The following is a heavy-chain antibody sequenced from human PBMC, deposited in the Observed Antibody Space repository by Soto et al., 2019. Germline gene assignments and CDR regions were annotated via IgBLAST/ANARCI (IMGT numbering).Heavy chain of an antibody. CDR1: GFTFGDYA. D-gene: IGHD1-26*01. Sequence: GGSLRLSCTASGFTFGDYAMSWFRQAPGKGLEWVGFIRSKAYGGTTGYAASVKGRFTISRDDSKSIAYLQMNSLKTEDTAVYYCTRAVKWELLYDAFDIWGQGTMVTVSS. CDR2: IRSKAYGGTT. CDR3: TRAVKWELLYDAFDI. J-gene: IGHJ3*02. V-gene: IGHV3-49*03.